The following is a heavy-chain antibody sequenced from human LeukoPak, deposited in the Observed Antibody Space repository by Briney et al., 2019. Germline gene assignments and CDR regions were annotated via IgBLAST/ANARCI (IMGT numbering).Heavy chain of an antibody. CDR2: ISAYNGNT. Sequence: EASVKVSCKASGYTFTSYGISWVRQAPGQGLEWMGWISAYNGNTNYAQKLQGRVTMTTDTSTSTAYMELRSLRSDDTAVYYCARVGPIVGATYYFDYWGQGTLVTVSS. CDR1: GYTFTSYG. CDR3: ARVGPIVGATYYFDY. V-gene: IGHV1-18*01. J-gene: IGHJ4*02. D-gene: IGHD1-26*01.